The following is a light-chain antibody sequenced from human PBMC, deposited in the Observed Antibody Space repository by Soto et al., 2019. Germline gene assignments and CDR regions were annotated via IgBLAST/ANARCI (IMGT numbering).Light chain of an antibody. J-gene: IGKJ5*01. CDR1: QSVSIN. Sequence: ETVMTQSPATLSVSPGEGATLSCRASQSVSINLAWYQQKPGQAPRLLFYGASTRATGIPARFSGSGTGTEFTLTISSLQSEDFAVYYCQQYNNWPPITFGQGTRLEIK. CDR2: GAS. CDR3: QQYNNWPPIT. V-gene: IGKV3-15*01.